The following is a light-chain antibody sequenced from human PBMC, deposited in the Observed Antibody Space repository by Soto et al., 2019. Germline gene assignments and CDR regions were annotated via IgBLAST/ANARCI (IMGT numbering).Light chain of an antibody. CDR2: AAS. Sequence: DIQITQSPSSLSSSVLYIITITFLASQGISSWLAWYQQKPGKAPNLLISAASTLQSGVPSRFSGSGSETEFTLTISCLQSEDFATYYCQQYYSHPLTFGGGTKVDIK. J-gene: IGKJ4*01. CDR3: QQYYSHPLT. CDR1: QGISSW. V-gene: IGKV1D-16*01.